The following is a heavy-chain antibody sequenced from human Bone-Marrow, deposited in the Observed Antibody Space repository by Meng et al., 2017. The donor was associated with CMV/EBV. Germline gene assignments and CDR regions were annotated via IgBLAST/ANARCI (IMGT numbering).Heavy chain of an antibody. CDR2: ITHSGST. CDR3: APGFRSWSGSYSS. CDR1: GAPFSGY. J-gene: IGHJ4*02. D-gene: IGHD1-26*01. V-gene: IGHV4-34*01. Sequence: QGHLQQGGAGLLKPSETLSLTCGVYGAPFSGYWSWVRQPPGKGLEWIGEITHSGSTNYNVSLKSRVTISIDTSKNQFSLKLSSVTATDTAVYYCAPGFRSWSGSYSSWGQGTLVTVSS.